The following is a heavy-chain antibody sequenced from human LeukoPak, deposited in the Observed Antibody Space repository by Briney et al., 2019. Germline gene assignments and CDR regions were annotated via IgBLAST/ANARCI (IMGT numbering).Heavy chain of an antibody. Sequence: NTSETLSLTCAVYGGSFSGYYWSWIRQPPGKGLEWIGEINHSGSTNYNPSLKSRVTISVDTSKNQFSLKLSSVTAADTAVYYCARAGYDSSVDYWGQGTLVTVSS. D-gene: IGHD3-22*01. CDR2: INHSGST. CDR1: GGSFSGYY. CDR3: ARAGYDSSVDY. J-gene: IGHJ4*02. V-gene: IGHV4-34*01.